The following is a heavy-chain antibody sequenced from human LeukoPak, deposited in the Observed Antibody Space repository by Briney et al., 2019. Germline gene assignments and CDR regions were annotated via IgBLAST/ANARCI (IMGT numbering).Heavy chain of an antibody. CDR1: GFTIGTAW. CDR3: IAHFPYFYGFDV. J-gene: IGHJ6*04. Sequence: GGSLGLSCVSSGFTIGTAWMSWVRQAPGKGLEWLGHIKSEGEGATTDYAAPAKGRFAISRDDSKNMIYLQMSSLKIDDTAIYYCIAHFPYFYGFDVWGKGTTVTVSS. D-gene: IGHD3-3*02. V-gene: IGHV3-15*01. CDR2: IKSEGEGATT.